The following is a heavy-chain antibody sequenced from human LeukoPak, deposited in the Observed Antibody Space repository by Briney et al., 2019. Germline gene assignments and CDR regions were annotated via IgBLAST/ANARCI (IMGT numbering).Heavy chain of an antibody. CDR2: ISSSSSTI. CDR1: GFTFISYG. CDR3: TRRFGL. V-gene: IGHV3-48*01. J-gene: IGHJ5*02. Sequence: GGSLRLSCAASGFTFISYGMHWVRQAPGKGLEWVSYISSSSSTIYYADSVKGRFTISRDNAENSLYLQMNSLRAEDTAVYYCTRRFGLWGQGTLVTVSS.